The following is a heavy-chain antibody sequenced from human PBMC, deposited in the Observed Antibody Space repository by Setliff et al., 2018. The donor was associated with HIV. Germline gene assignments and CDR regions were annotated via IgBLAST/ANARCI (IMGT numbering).Heavy chain of an antibody. D-gene: IGHD1-26*01. CDR1: GYTFTSYF. V-gene: IGHV1-46*01. CDR2: INPSDGAT. J-gene: IGHJ4*02. CDR3: ARAGYLLHYFDS. Sequence: ASVKVSCKASGYTFTSYFLHWVRQAPGQGLEWMGIINPSDGATTYAQRFEGGVTMTSDTSTSTAYMELSSPRSEDTAVYYCARAGYLLHYFDSWGQGTLVTVSS.